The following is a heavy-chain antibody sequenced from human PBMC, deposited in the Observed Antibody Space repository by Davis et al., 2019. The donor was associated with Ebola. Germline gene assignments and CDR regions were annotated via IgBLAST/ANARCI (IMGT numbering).Heavy chain of an antibody. Sequence: SETLSLTCPVSGGSVSSGGYYWSWIRQPPGKGLEWIGYIYYSGSTNYNPSLKSRVTISVDTSKNQFSLKLSSVTAADTAVYYCARVLPEEGMDVWGQGTTVTVSS. V-gene: IGHV4-61*08. CDR2: IYYSGST. CDR1: GGSVSSGGYY. D-gene: IGHD3-10*01. J-gene: IGHJ6*02. CDR3: ARVLPEEGMDV.